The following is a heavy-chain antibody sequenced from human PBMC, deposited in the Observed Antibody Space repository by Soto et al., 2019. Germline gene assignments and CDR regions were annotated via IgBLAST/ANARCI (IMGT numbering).Heavy chain of an antibody. J-gene: IGHJ6*01. D-gene: IGHD3-3*01. CDR2: ISWNSDGR. Sequence: EVQLVESGGGLVQPGRSLRLTCEASGFPFEDNVMHWVRKTPGKGLEWVSGISWNSDGREYADSVRGRFTIARDNAKNSLYLQIHRLRAEVTALYDCVKDVAHYDFCGQHQRGMDVWGKGSTGTVSS. V-gene: IGHV3-9*01. CDR3: VKDVAHYDFCGQHQRGMDV. CDR1: GFPFEDNV.